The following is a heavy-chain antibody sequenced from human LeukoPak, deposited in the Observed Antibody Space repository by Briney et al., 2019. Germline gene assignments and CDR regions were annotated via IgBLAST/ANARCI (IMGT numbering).Heavy chain of an antibody. V-gene: IGHV4-59*01. CDR3: ARGDYYYYGMDV. J-gene: IGHJ6*02. CDR1: GGSISSYY. Sequence: PSETLSLTCTVSGGSISSYYWSWIRQPPGKGLEWIGYIYYSGSTNYNPSLKSRVTISVDTSNNQFSLKLSSVTAADTAVYYCARGDYYYYGMDVWGQGTTVTVSS. CDR2: IYYSGST.